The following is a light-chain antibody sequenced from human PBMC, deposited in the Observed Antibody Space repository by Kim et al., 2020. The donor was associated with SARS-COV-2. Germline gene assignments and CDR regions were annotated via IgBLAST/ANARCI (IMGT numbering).Light chain of an antibody. Sequence: ERVMTQSPATLSVSPGERVTLSCRASQSISSNLAWYQQKPGQAPRLLIYGASTRATDIPGRFSGSGSETEFTLTISSLQSEDFAAYYCQQYDTWPYTFGQGTKLEI. CDR2: GAS. J-gene: IGKJ2*01. CDR1: QSISSN. CDR3: QQYDTWPYT. V-gene: IGKV3-15*01.